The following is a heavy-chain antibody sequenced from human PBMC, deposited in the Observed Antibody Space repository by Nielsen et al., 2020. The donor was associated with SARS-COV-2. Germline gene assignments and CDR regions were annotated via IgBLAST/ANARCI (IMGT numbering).Heavy chain of an antibody. V-gene: IGHV3-23*01. CDR1: GFTFSSYA. CDR3: AKGYNYGVDFDY. CDR2: ISGSGGST. J-gene: IGHJ4*02. D-gene: IGHD5-18*01. Sequence: GESLKISCAASGFTFSSYAMSWVRQAPGKGLEWVSAISGSGGSTYYADSVKGRFTISRDNSKNTLYLQMNSLRAEDTALYYCAKGYNYGVDFDYWGQGTLVTVSS.